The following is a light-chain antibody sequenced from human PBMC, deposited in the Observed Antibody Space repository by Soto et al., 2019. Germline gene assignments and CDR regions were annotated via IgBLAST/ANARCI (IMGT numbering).Light chain of an antibody. CDR3: GSDHGSWSKLVWV. CDR1: SGYSNLK. Sequence: QPVLTQPPSASASLGASVTLTCTLSSGYSNLKVDWYQQRRGKGPRFVMRVGTGGIVGSKGDGIPERFAVLGSGLNRYLTIKNSQEDDERDYNCGSDHGSWSKLVWVFGEGTKLTVL. J-gene: IGLJ2*01. V-gene: IGLV9-49*01. CDR2: VGTGGIVG.